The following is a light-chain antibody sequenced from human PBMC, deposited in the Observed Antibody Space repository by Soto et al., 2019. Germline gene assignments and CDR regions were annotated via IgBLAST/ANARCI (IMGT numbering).Light chain of an antibody. Sequence: EIVLTQSPATLSLSPGERATLSCRASQSVSSYLAWYQQKPGQAPRLLIYDASNRATGIPARFSGSGSGTAFTLTISSLEPEDFAVYYCQQRRTWPPYTFGQGTKLEIK. CDR1: QSVSSY. CDR3: QQRRTWPPYT. V-gene: IGKV3-11*01. J-gene: IGKJ2*01. CDR2: DAS.